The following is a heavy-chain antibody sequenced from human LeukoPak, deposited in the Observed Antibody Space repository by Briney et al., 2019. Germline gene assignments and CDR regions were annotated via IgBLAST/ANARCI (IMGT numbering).Heavy chain of an antibody. CDR2: AYYRSRWYN. J-gene: IGHJ4*02. V-gene: IGHV6-1*01. CDR1: GDSVSSNDVA. CDR3: AREPGIRREFDY. Sequence: SQTLSLTCAISGDSVSSNDVAWSWIRQSPSRGLERLGRAYYRSRWYNDYAVSVKSRITINPDTSKNEFSLQLSSVTPEDTAVYYCAREPGIRREFDYWGQGTLVAVSS. D-gene: IGHD1-1*01.